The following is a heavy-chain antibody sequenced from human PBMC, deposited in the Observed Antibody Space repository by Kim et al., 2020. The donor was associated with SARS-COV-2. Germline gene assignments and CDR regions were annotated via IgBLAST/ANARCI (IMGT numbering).Heavy chain of an antibody. Sequence: GGYLRLSCAASGFSFNTYGMHWVRQAPGKGLDCVAVISYDGINKYYADSVDGRFTVSRDNSKNTLYLQMNSLRPEDTAVYYCAASVEGARGYYDYWGRGALVTLSS. D-gene: IGHD3-10*01. V-gene: IGHV3-30*03. J-gene: IGHJ4*02. CDR3: AASVEGARGYYDY. CDR1: GFSFNTYG. CDR2: ISYDGINK.